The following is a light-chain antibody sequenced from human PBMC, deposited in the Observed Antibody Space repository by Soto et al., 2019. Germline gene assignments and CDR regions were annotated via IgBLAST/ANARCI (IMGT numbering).Light chain of an antibody. CDR2: GVS. J-gene: IGKJ1*01. Sequence: IVLSQALGTLSLSPGETATLSCRASESLSQHSIAWYQQKPGQAPRLLIYGVSGRATGIPDRFSGSGSGTDFTLTISGLEPEDFAVYFCQQFQSSLRTFGQGTSVEV. V-gene: IGKV3-20*01. CDR3: QQFQSSLRT. CDR1: ESLSQHS.